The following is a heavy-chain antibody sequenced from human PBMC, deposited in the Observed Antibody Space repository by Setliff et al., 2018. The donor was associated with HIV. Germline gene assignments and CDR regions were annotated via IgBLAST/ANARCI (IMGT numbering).Heavy chain of an antibody. J-gene: IGHJ4*02. Sequence: ASVKVSCKASGYTFTSYGVTWVRQAPGQGLEWMGRINPNSGPTNYAQKFQGRVTMTRDSSTNTVYMEVSSLKSDDTAVYYCARAVLYSGSYYPFDYWGQGVLVTVSS. D-gene: IGHD1-26*01. CDR2: INPNSGPT. CDR1: GYTFTSYG. CDR3: ARAVLYSGSYYPFDY. V-gene: IGHV1-2*06.